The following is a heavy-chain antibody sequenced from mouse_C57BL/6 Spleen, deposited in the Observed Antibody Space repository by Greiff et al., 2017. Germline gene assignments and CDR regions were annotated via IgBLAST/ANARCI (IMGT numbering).Heavy chain of an antibody. CDR2: ISSGGSYT. J-gene: IGHJ2*01. CDR1: GFTFSSYG. V-gene: IGHV5-6*01. Sequence: EVKLMESGGDLVKPGGSLKLSCAASGFTFSSYGMSWVRQTPDKRLEWVATISSGGSYTYYPDSVKGRFTISRDNAKNTLYLQMSSLKSEDTAMYYCARHGPARAYYFDYWGQGTTRTVSS. D-gene: IGHD3-1*01. CDR3: ARHGPARAYYFDY.